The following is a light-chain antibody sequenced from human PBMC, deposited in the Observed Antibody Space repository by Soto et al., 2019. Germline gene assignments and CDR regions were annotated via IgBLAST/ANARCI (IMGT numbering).Light chain of an antibody. CDR3: QQYNSWPET. J-gene: IGKJ1*01. CDR2: DAS. CDR1: QSVRSS. Sequence: EIVLTQSPGTLSLSPGERATLSCRASQSVRSSLAWYQQKPGQAPRLFIYDASTRATGIPARFTGSGYGTEFTLTIRSLQSEDFAVYYCQQYNSWPETFGQGTKVDIK. V-gene: IGKV3-15*01.